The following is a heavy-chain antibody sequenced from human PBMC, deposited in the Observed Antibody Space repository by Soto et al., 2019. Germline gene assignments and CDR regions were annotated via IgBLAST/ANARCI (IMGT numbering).Heavy chain of an antibody. CDR3: ARDLTIFGVVRANNYYYGMDV. Sequence: GASVKVSCKASGYTFTSYYMHWVRQAPGQGLEWMGIINPSGGSTSYAQKFQGRVTMTRDTSTSTVYMELSSLRSEDTAVYYCARDLTIFGVVRANNYYYGMDVWGQGTTVTSP. CDR1: GYTFTSYY. CDR2: INPSGGST. J-gene: IGHJ6*02. D-gene: IGHD3-3*01. V-gene: IGHV1-46*01.